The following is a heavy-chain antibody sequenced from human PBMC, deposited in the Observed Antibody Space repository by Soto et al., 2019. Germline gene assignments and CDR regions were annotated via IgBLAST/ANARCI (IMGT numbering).Heavy chain of an antibody. CDR3: ARDPAGGSSSRYYYYGMDV. D-gene: IGHD6-13*01. CDR2: LNAGNGNT. CDR1: GYTFTSYA. V-gene: IGHV1-3*01. Sequence: ASVKVSCKASGYTFTSYAMHWVRQAPGQRLEWMGWLNAGNGNTKYSQKFQGRVTITRDTSASTAYMELSSLRSEDPAVYYCARDPAGGSSSRYYYYGMDVWGQGTTVTVSS. J-gene: IGHJ6*02.